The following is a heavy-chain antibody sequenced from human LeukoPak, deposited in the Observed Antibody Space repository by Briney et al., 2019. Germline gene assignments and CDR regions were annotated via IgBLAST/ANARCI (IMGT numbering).Heavy chain of an antibody. CDR1: GFAFSSYN. CDR2: ISSSSTNI. V-gene: IGHV3-21*01. J-gene: IGHJ4*02. CDR3: ARDWRTSSYIYYLDY. D-gene: IGHD3-22*01. Sequence: GGSLRLSCAASGFAFSSYNINWVRQAPGKGLEWVSSISSSSTNIYYADSVKGRFTISRDNAKNSLYLQMNSLRAEDTAVYYCARDWRTSSYIYYLDYWGQGTLVTVSS.